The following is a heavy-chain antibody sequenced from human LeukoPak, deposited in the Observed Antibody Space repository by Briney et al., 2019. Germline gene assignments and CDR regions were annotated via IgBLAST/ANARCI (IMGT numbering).Heavy chain of an antibody. V-gene: IGHV3-7*03. CDR2: IKQDGSEK. J-gene: IGHJ4*02. CDR3: ARSGSGYFDY. Sequence: GGSLRLSCAASGITLSIYWLSWVRQAPGKGLEWLANIKQDGSEKYYVDSVRGRFTISRDNAKNSLYLQMNNLRAEDTAVYYCARSGSGYFDYWGQGTLVTVSS. CDR1: GITLSIYW.